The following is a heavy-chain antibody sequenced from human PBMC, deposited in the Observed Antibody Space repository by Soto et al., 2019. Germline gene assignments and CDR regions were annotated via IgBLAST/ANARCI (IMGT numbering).Heavy chain of an antibody. D-gene: IGHD1-20*01. V-gene: IGHV1-3*01. Sequence: ASVKVSCKASGYTFTSYAMHWVRQAPGQRLEWMGWINAGNGNTKYSQRFQGRVTITRDTSASTAYMELSSLRSEDTAVYYCARDRITGTYKTGYYGMDVWGQGTTVTVSS. CDR1: GYTFTSYA. CDR2: INAGNGNT. CDR3: ARDRITGTYKTGYYGMDV. J-gene: IGHJ6*02.